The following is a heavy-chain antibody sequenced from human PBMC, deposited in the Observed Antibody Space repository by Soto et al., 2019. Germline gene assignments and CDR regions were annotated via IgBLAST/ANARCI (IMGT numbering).Heavy chain of an antibody. D-gene: IGHD2-15*01. CDR1: GFTFRTYT. CDR2: IRGFSPYT. J-gene: IGHJ6*02. CDR3: ARDRGYDAHDYYYNAMDV. V-gene: IGHV3-21*01. Sequence: EVRLVESGGGLVKPGGSLRLSCISSGFTFRTYTMNWVRQAPGKGLEWVSGIRGFSPYTFYAESVKGRFTISRDNAKNSRYLQMNSLRAEDTAVYYCARDRGYDAHDYYYNAMDVWGQGTTVTVSS.